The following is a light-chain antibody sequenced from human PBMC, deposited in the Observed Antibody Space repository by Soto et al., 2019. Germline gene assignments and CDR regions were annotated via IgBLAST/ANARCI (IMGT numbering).Light chain of an antibody. CDR1: SSDIGGYIL. CDR2: EGS. Sequence: QSALTQPASVSGSPGQSITISCTGTSSDIGGYILVSWYQQEPGKAPKLMIYEGSKRPSGVSNRFSGSKSGNTASLTISGLQAEDEADYYCSSYTSSSTPYVFGTGTKVTVL. CDR3: SSYTSSSTPYV. J-gene: IGLJ1*01. V-gene: IGLV2-14*02.